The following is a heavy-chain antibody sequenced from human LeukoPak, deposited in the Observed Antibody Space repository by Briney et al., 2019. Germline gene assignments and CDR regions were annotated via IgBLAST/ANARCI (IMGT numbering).Heavy chain of an antibody. CDR2: IGESGGSA. CDR3: AKRVGGTKGAYDY. Sequence: GGSLRLSCAASGFTFSSCVMTWVRQAPGKGLEWVSSIGESGGSAYYADSVKGRFTISRDNSKFTLYLQMNSLRAEDTAVYYCAKRVGGTKGAYDYWGQGTLVTVSS. D-gene: IGHD1-26*01. CDR1: GFTFSSCV. V-gene: IGHV3-23*01. J-gene: IGHJ4*02.